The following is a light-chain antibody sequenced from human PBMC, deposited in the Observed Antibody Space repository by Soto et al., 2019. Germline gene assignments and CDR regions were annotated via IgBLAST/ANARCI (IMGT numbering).Light chain of an antibody. V-gene: IGKV1-5*03. Sequence: DIQMTQSPSTLPASVGDRVTITCRASQSVDNWLAWFQQKPGKAPKVLIYRASGLDSGVPSRFSGSVWGTEFTLTITSLQPDDFATYYCQHYSASSPWTFGQGTKVEI. J-gene: IGKJ1*01. CDR3: QHYSASSPWT. CDR2: RAS. CDR1: QSVDNW.